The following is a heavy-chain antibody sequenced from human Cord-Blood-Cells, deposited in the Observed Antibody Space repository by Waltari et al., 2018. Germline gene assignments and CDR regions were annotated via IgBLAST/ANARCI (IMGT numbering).Heavy chain of an antibody. V-gene: IGHV1-18*01. CDR3: AGDEAGGGSYYYYYYGMDV. D-gene: IGHD1-26*01. J-gene: IGHJ6*02. Sequence: QVQLVQSGAEVKKPGASVKVSCKASGYTFTSYGISWVRQAPGQGIEGMGWISAYNGNTNYAQQLQGRVTMTTDTSPSTAYMGLRSLRSDDTAVYYCAGDEAGGGSYYYYYYGMDVWGQGTTVTVSS. CDR2: ISAYNGNT. CDR1: GYTFTSYG.